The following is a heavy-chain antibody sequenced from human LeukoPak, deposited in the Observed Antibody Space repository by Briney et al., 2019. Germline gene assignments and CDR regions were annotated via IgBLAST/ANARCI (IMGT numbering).Heavy chain of an antibody. Sequence: ASVKVSCKASGYTFTSYGISWVRQAPGQGLEWMGWISAYNGNTNYAQKLQGRVTMTRDTSTSIVYMELSSLRSEDTAVYYCATYRRYSSSSLSYFDYWGQGTLVTVSS. J-gene: IGHJ4*02. D-gene: IGHD6-6*01. CDR3: ATYRRYSSSSLSYFDY. V-gene: IGHV1-18*01. CDR1: GYTFTSYG. CDR2: ISAYNGNT.